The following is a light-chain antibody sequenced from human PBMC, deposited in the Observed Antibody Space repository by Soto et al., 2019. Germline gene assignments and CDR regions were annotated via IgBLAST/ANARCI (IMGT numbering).Light chain of an antibody. CDR3: QQYSSFSRRT. CDR2: EAS. V-gene: IGKV1-5*01. CDR1: QSISNW. J-gene: IGKJ1*01. Sequence: DIPLTQSPSTLSASVGDRVTITCRVSQSISNWLAWYQQKPGKAPKLLIYEASTLQSGLPSRFSGSGSVTEFTLTISSLQPDDFATYFCQQYSSFSRRTFGQGTKVEIK.